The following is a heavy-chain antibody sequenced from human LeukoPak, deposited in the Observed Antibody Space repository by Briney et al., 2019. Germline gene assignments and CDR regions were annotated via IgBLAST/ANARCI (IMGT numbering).Heavy chain of an antibody. Sequence: SETLSLTCAVSGASISGSGYYWGWVRQPPGKGLEWIGEINHSGSTNYNPSLKSRVTISVDTSKNQFSLKLSSVTAADTAVYYCARGFTTAMVTPYYFDYWGQGTLVTVSS. CDR3: ARGFTTAMVTPYYFDY. D-gene: IGHD5-18*01. V-gene: IGHV4-39*07. CDR2: INHSGST. CDR1: GASISGSGYY. J-gene: IGHJ4*02.